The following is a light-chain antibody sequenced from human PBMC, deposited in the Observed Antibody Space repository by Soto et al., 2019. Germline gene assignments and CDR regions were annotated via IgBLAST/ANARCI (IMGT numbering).Light chain of an antibody. V-gene: IGKV2-40*01. CDR2: TVS. Sequence: VLMTQTPLSLPVTPGDPASISCRSNQSLLGPDDGNVYLDWYLQKPGRSPQLLVYTVSYRASGVADRFSARGSDTDFTLKISRVEADDVGVYYCMQRLEFPHTFGGGTKLEIK. CDR1: QSLLGPDDGNVY. CDR3: MQRLEFPHT. J-gene: IGKJ4*01.